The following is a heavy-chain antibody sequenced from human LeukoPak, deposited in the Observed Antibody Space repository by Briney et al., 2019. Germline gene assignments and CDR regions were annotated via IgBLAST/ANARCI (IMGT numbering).Heavy chain of an antibody. CDR1: GFRFSDYF. D-gene: IGHD1-26*01. CDR2: IKRKTDGETT. J-gene: IGHJ4*02. CDR3: TTLASGNYGLDY. Sequence: GGSLSLSCAASGFRFSDYFMTWVRQAPGKGLEWVGRIKRKTDGETTDYAAPVKGRFTISRDDSKNTLYLQMNSLKTEDTAVYYCTTLASGNYGLDYWGQGTLVTVSS. V-gene: IGHV3-15*01.